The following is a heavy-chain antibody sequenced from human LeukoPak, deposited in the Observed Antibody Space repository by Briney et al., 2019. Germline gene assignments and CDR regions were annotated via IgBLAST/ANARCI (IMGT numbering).Heavy chain of an antibody. D-gene: IGHD2-15*01. J-gene: IGHJ4*02. Sequence: ASVKLSCKASGYTFTNYYIHWVRQAPGQRLEWMGMINPGVVGTAYAQKCQGGVTMTRDTSTSTGYMELRSLRSEDTAVYYCEREYHGGLFDYWGQGTLVTVSS. CDR1: GYTFTNYY. CDR3: EREYHGGLFDY. V-gene: IGHV1-46*01. CDR2: INPGVVGT.